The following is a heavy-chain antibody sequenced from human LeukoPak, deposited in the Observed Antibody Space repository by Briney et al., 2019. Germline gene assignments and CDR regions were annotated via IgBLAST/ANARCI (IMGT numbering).Heavy chain of an antibody. V-gene: IGHV1-3*01. J-gene: IGHJ5*02. CDR2: INAGNGNT. CDR1: GYTFTSYA. D-gene: IGHD3-10*01. Sequence: ASVTVSCTASGYTFTSYAMHWVRQAPGQRLEWMGWINAGNGNTKYSQKFQGRVTITRDTSASTAYMELSSLRSEDTAVYYCARDWAYYYGSGFDPWGQGTLVTVSS. CDR3: ARDWAYYYGSGFDP.